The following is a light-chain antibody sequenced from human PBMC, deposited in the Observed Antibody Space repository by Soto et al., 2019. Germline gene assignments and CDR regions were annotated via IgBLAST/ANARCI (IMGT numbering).Light chain of an antibody. CDR1: QSVSSTF. Sequence: EIVLTQSPGSLSLSPGERATLSCRASQSVSSTFFAWYQQKPGQAPRLLIYGASSRATGIPDRFSGSGSGTDFTLISSSLEPEEFAVYYCQHYASSLTFGQRTDVEIK. CDR2: GAS. CDR3: QHYASSLT. J-gene: IGKJ1*01. V-gene: IGKV3-20*01.